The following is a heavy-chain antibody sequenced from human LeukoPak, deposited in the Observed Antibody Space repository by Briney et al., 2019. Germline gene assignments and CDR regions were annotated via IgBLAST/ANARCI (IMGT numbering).Heavy chain of an antibody. J-gene: IGHJ4*02. D-gene: IGHD3-10*01. CDR3: ARDGPAQMVDLDY. Sequence: GDSVKVSCKASGYTFSGTGWYLYWLRQAPGQGLECMGWIHPNNGDTAYAQKFEGRVAMTRDTSINTAYMELRRLRPDDTAVYFCARDGPAQMVDLDYWGQGTLVTVSS. CDR2: IHPNNGDT. V-gene: IGHV1-2*02. CDR1: GYTFSGTGWY.